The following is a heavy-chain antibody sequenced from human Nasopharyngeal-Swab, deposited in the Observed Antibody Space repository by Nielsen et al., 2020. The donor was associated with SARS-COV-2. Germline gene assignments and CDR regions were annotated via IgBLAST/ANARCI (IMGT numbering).Heavy chain of an antibody. V-gene: IGHV3-53*01. Sequence: GGSLRLSCAVSGLTVSSTYMSWVRQAPGKGLEWVSVTEIGGTTHYADSVTGRFSISRDSSTNTLYLQMNNVRAEDTAVYYCAKGLGAVAAEYFQHWGQGTLVTVSS. CDR2: TEIGGTT. J-gene: IGHJ1*01. D-gene: IGHD6-19*01. CDR3: AKGLGAVAAEYFQH. CDR1: GLTVSSTY.